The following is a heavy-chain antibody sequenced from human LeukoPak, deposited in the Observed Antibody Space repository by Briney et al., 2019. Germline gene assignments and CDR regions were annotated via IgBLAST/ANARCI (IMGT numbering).Heavy chain of an antibody. J-gene: IGHJ6*02. CDR3: ARDSDADGMDV. V-gene: IGHV3-30-3*01. CDR1: GFTFNDYA. Sequence: GGSLRLSCAASGFTFNDYAMHWVRQAPGKGLEWVALISSYGSNKYYAESVKGRFTISRDDSKNTVYLQMNSLRAEDTAVYYCARDSDADGMDVWGQGTTVTVSS. CDR2: ISSYGSNK.